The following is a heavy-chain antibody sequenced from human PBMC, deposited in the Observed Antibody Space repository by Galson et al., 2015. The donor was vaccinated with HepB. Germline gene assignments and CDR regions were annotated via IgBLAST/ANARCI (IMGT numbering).Heavy chain of an antibody. D-gene: IGHD6-19*01. J-gene: IGHJ5*02. CDR1: GYSFTIYW. V-gene: IGHV5-51*01. Sequence: QYGAEVTKPGESLKISCKASGYSFTIYWIGWVRQKPGQGLEWMGIIFPCDSDTRYRPSFQGQVTFSADNSISTAYLQWSSLQASDTSMYYSVVLAVTGSQVFDPWGQVTLVTVSS. CDR3: VVLAVTGSQVFDP. CDR2: IFPCDSDT.